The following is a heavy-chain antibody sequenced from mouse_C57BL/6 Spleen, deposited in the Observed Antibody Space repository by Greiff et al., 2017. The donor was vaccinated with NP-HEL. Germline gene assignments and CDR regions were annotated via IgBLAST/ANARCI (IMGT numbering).Heavy chain of an antibody. CDR1: GYTFTSYG. Sequence: VQLVESGAELARPGASVKLSCKASGYTFTSYGISWVKQRTGQGLEWIGEIYPRSGNTYYNEKFKGKATLTADKSSSTAYMELRSLTSEDSAVYFCARYYYDYDRNAMDYWGQGTSVTVSS. J-gene: IGHJ4*01. CDR3: ARYYYDYDRNAMDY. V-gene: IGHV1-81*01. D-gene: IGHD2-4*01. CDR2: IYPRSGNT.